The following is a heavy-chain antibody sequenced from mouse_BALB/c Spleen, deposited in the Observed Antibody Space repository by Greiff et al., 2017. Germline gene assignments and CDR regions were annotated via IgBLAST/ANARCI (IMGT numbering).Heavy chain of an antibody. CDR3: TRRDYGSSSWFAY. Sequence: EVQLQQSGTVLARPGASVKMSCKASGYTFTSYWMHWVKQRPGQGLEWIGAIYPGNSDTSYNQKFKGKAKLTAATSTSTTYMELSSLTNEDSAVYYWTRRDYGSSSWFAYWGQGTLVTVSA. CDR2: IYPGNSDT. J-gene: IGHJ3*01. V-gene: IGHV1-5*01. D-gene: IGHD1-1*01. CDR1: GYTFTSYW.